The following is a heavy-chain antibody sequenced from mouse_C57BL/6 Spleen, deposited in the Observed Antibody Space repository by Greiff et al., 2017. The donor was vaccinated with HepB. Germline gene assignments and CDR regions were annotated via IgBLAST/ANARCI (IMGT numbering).Heavy chain of an antibody. V-gene: IGHV6-3*01. Sequence: EVKLVESGGGLVQPGGSMKLSCVASGFTFSNYWMNWVRQSPEKGLEWVAQIRLKSDNYATHYAESVKGGFTISRDDSKSSVYLQMNNLRAEDTGIYYCTGGYYGSSLDYWGQGTTLTVSS. CDR1: GFTFSNYW. J-gene: IGHJ2*01. CDR3: TGGYYGSSLDY. CDR2: IRLKSDNYAT. D-gene: IGHD1-1*01.